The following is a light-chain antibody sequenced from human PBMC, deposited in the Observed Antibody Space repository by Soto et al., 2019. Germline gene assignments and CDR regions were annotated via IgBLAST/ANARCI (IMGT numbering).Light chain of an antibody. V-gene: IGKV1-39*01. CDR1: HSISSY. Sequence: DVQMTQSPSSLSASVVDRFTITFLASHSISSYLNWYQQKPGKAPKLLIYAASSLQSGVPSRFSGSGSGTDFTLTISSLQPEDFATYYCQQSYSTPYTFGQGTKVDIK. J-gene: IGKJ2*01. CDR3: QQSYSTPYT. CDR2: AAS.